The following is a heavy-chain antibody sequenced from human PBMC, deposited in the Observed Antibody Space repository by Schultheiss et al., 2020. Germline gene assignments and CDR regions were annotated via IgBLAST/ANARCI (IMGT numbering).Heavy chain of an antibody. V-gene: IGHV3-74*01. CDR2: INSDGSST. CDR3: ARGDSSSLLGI. J-gene: IGHJ4*02. CDR1: GFTFSSYW. Sequence: GGSLRLSCAASGFTFSSYWMHWVRQAPGKGLVWVSRINSDGSSTSYADSVKGRFTISRDNANNTLYLQMNSLRAEDTAVYYCARGDSSSLLGIWGQGTLVTVSS. D-gene: IGHD6-13*01.